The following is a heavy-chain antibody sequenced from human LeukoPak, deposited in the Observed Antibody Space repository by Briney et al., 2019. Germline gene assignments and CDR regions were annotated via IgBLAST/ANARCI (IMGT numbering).Heavy chain of an antibody. CDR2: ISGSRGST. Sequence: GGSLRLSCAASGFTFGSYAMSWVRQAPGKGLGWVSAISGSRGSTYYADSVKGRFTISRDNSKNTLYLQMNSLRAEDTAVYYCAKGQIYSNFKNARYYYYYMDVWGQGTTVTVSS. D-gene: IGHD4-11*01. CDR1: GFTFGSYA. CDR3: AKGQIYSNFKNARYYYYYMDV. J-gene: IGHJ6*03. V-gene: IGHV3-23*01.